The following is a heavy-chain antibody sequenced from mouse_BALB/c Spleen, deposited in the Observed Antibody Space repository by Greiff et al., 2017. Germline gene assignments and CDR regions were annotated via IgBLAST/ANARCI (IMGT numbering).Heavy chain of an antibody. J-gene: IGHJ3*01. D-gene: IGHD2-14*01. V-gene: IGHV1S16*01. CDR3: TIGEIGVY. Sequence: QVQLQQPGAELVKPGASVKLSCKASGYTFTSYWMPWVKLRPGQGFEWIGEINPSNGGTNYNEKFKRKATLTVDKSSSTAYMQLSSLTSEDSAVYYCTIGEIGVYWGQGTLVTVSA. CDR1: GYTFTSYW. CDR2: INPSNGGT.